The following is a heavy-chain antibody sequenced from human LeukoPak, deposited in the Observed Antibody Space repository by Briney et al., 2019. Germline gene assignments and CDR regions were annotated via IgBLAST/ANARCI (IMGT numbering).Heavy chain of an antibody. CDR2: VASDEKTI. Sequence: GRSLRLSCVASGFTFTGHSMHWVRQAPGKGLEWVAVVASDEKTIFYADSLKGRFTISRDNSKNTVYLQMNSLRDEDTAVYYCARQGDSSSWYVGYYYMDVWGKGTTVTISS. CDR1: GFTFTGHS. D-gene: IGHD6-13*01. CDR3: ARQGDSSSWYVGYYYMDV. V-gene: IGHV3-30*04. J-gene: IGHJ6*03.